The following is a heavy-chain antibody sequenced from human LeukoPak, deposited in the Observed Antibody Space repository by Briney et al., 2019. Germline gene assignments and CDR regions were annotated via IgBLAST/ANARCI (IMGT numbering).Heavy chain of an antibody. V-gene: IGHV4-34*01. J-gene: IGHJ4*02. CDR2: VSHTGRT. CDR3: ARGSTGPRLAD. CDR1: GESFSDYY. D-gene: IGHD1-1*01. Sequence: PSETLSLTCAVYGESFSDYYWSWIRQPQGKGLEWVGEVSHTGRTSFSPSLKSRVTISVDTSKNQFSLKLTSVTAADAAIYYCARGSTGPRLADWGQGTWSPSPQ.